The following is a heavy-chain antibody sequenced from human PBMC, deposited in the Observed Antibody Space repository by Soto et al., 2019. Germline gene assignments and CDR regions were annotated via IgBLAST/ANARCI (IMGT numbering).Heavy chain of an antibody. CDR1: GYTLTELS. D-gene: IGHD2-2*02. J-gene: IGHJ3*02. V-gene: IGHV1-24*01. Sequence: ASVKVSCKVSGYTLTELSMHWVRQAPGKGLEWMGGFDPEDGETIYAQKFQGRVTRTEDTSTDTAYMELSSLRSEDTAVYYCATARVPAAIIIPDAFDIWGQGTMVTVSS. CDR3: ATARVPAAIIIPDAFDI. CDR2: FDPEDGET.